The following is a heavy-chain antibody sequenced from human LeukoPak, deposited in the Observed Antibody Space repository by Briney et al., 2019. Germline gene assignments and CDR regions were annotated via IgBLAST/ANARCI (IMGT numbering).Heavy chain of an antibody. CDR1: GFTFSSYA. CDR3: TTMGATLAAPQVTPIDY. V-gene: IGHV3-15*01. Sequence: GGSLRLSCAASGFTFSSYAMYWVRQAPGKGLEWVGRIKSKTDGGTTDYAAPVKGRFTISRDDSKNTLYLQMNSLKTEDTAVYYCTTMGATLAAPQVTPIDYWGQGTLVTVSS. CDR2: IKSKTDGGTT. J-gene: IGHJ4*02. D-gene: IGHD6-13*01.